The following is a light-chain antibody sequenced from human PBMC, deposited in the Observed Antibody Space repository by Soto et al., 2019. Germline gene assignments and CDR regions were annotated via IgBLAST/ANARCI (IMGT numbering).Light chain of an antibody. CDR2: GAS. Sequence: EIVMTQSPATLSVSPGERATLSCRASQSVSSSLAWYQQRPGQAPRLLIYGASTRATDIPARFSGSGCGTEFTLTITNLQSEDFAIYYCQHYNNWSTFGQGTRLEIK. CDR1: QSVSSS. V-gene: IGKV3-15*01. J-gene: IGKJ5*01. CDR3: QHYNNWST.